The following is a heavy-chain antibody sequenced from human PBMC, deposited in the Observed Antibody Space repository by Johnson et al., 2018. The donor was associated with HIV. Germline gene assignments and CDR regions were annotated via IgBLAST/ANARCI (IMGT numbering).Heavy chain of an antibody. V-gene: IGHV3-64*01. J-gene: IGHJ3*02. Sequence: MQLVESWGGLVQPGGSLRLSCAASGFTFSSYAMHCVRQAPGKGLEYVSAISSNGGSTYYANSVKGRFTISRDNSKNTLYLQMNSLRAEDTAVYYCARESVALVAFDIWGQGTMVTVSS. CDR3: ARESVALVAFDI. CDR1: GFTFSSYA. D-gene: IGHD6-13*01. CDR2: ISSNGGST.